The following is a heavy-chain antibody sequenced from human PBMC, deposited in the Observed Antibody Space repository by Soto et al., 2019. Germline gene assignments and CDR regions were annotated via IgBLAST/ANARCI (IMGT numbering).Heavy chain of an antibody. CDR2: INWNSGTM. CDR3: ATGTEYGVVLMSTFDY. CDR1: GFIFDDYA. V-gene: IGHV3-9*01. D-gene: IGHD3-3*01. J-gene: IGHJ4*02. Sequence: EVQLVESGGGLVQPGTSLRLSCAASGFIFDDYAMNWVRQAPGKGLEWVSGINWNSGTMVYVDSVKGRFTISRDNAKNSLYLQMNSLRPEDTAFYFCATGTEYGVVLMSTFDYWGQGTLVTVSS.